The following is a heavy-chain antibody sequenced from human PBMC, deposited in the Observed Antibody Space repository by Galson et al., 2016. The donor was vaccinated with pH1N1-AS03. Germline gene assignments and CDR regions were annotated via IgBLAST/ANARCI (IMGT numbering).Heavy chain of an antibody. CDR3: AHFLYGDYATWFDP. J-gene: IGHJ5*02. Sequence: PALVKPTQTLTLTCTFSGFSLSTSGVGVGWIRQPPGKALEWLALIYWDDDKHYSPSLKSRLTITEDTSKNQVVLTMTNMDPVDTATYYCAHFLYGDYATWFDPWGQGTLDTVSS. D-gene: IGHD4-17*01. V-gene: IGHV2-5*02. CDR2: IYWDDDK. CDR1: GFSLSTSGVG.